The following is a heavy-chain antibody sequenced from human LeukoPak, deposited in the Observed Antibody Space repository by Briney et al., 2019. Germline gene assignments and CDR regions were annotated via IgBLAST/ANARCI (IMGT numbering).Heavy chain of an antibody. V-gene: IGHV4-31*03. D-gene: IGHD3-10*01. Sequence: SETLSLTCTVSVGSVSTGGYYWSWIRQHPGKGLEWIGYIYYSGSTYYTPSLKSRVTISLDTSKNQFSLKLSSVTAADTAVYYCARNSGSYSYFDYWGQGTLVTVSS. CDR1: VGSVSTGGYY. J-gene: IGHJ4*02. CDR3: ARNSGSYSYFDY. CDR2: IYYSGST.